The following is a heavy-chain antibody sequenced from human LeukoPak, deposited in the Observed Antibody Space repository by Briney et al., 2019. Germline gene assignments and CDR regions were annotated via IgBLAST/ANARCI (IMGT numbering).Heavy chain of an antibody. CDR3: GRVTDIVVVPDHNWFDP. V-gene: IGHV4-38-2*01. J-gene: IGHJ5*02. CDR2: IYHSGST. CDR1: GCSISSGYY. D-gene: IGHD2-2*01. Sequence: SETLSLTCAVSGCSISSGYYWGWIRQPPGKGLEWIGSIYHSGSTYYNPSLKSRVTIPVDTYKNQFSLKLSSVTAADTAVYYWGRVTDIVVVPDHNWFDPWGQGTLVTVSS.